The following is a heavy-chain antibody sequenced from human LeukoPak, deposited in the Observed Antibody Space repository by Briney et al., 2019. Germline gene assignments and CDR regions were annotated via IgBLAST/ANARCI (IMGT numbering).Heavy chain of an antibody. J-gene: IGHJ3*02. Sequence: SETLSLTCAVYVGSFSGYYWSWTRQPPGKGLAWIGEINHSGSTNSNPSLRSRVTISVDTSKNHFSPKLSSVTAADTAVYYCARSHDGGNAFDIWGQGTMVTVSS. D-gene: IGHD4-23*01. CDR3: ARSHDGGNAFDI. CDR2: INHSGST. V-gene: IGHV4-34*01. CDR1: VGSFSGYY.